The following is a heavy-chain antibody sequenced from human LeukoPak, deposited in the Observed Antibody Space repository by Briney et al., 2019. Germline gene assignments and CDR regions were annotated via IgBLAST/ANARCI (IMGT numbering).Heavy chain of an antibody. Sequence: QPGGSLRLSCAASGFTFSDYYMSWIRQAPGKGLEWVSYISFSGSPTQYADSVKGRFTISRDNAKNSLYLQMNSLRDEDTAVYYCARDGAPLYGDYGYWGQGTLVTVSS. D-gene: IGHD4-17*01. CDR3: ARDGAPLYGDYGY. CDR2: ISFSGSPT. J-gene: IGHJ4*02. V-gene: IGHV3-11*01. CDR1: GFTFSDYY.